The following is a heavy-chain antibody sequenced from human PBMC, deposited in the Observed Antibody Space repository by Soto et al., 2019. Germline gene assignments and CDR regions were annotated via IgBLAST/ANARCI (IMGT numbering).Heavy chain of an antibody. J-gene: IGHJ4*02. D-gene: IGHD1-26*01. Sequence: QVQLVQSGAEVKKPGASVKVSCKASGYTFTSYGISWVRQAPGQGLEWMGWISAYNGNTNYAQKLQGRXTXTXDTSTSTAYMGLRSLRSDDTAVYYCARDAAVGLFDYWGQGTLVTVSS. CDR2: ISAYNGNT. CDR3: ARDAAVGLFDY. V-gene: IGHV1-18*01. CDR1: GYTFTSYG.